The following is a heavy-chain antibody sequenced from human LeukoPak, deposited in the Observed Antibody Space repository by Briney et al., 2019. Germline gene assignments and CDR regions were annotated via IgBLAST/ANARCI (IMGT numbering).Heavy chain of an antibody. CDR2: IYSGGST. CDR3: ARALQYYYDSSGSFDAFDI. Sequence: GGSLRLSCAASGFSVSSNYMSWVRQASGKGLEWVSVIYSGGSTYYADSVKGRFTISRDNSKNTLYLQMNSLRAEDTAVYYCARALQYYYDSSGSFDAFDIWGQGTMVTVSS. J-gene: IGHJ3*02. CDR1: GFSVSSNY. V-gene: IGHV3-66*01. D-gene: IGHD3-22*01.